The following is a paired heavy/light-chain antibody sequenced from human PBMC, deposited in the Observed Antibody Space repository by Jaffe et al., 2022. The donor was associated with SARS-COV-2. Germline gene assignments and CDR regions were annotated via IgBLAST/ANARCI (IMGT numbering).Light chain of an antibody. CDR3: QQSYSTPQGIT. V-gene: IGKV1-39*01. CDR2: AAS. J-gene: IGKJ4*01. CDR1: QSISSY. Sequence: DIQMTQSPSSLSASVGDRVTITCRASQSISSYLNWYQQKPGKAPKLLIYAASSLQSGVPSRFSGSGSGTDFTLTISSLQPEDFATYYCQQSYSTPQGITFGGGTKVEIK.
Heavy chain of an antibody. D-gene: IGHD6-19*01. CDR2: ISYDGSNK. CDR1: GFTFSSYG. CDR3: AKDHSRTQWLQTVTYNWFDP. J-gene: IGHJ5*02. V-gene: IGHV3-30*18. Sequence: QVQLVESGGGVVQPGRSLRLSCAASGFTFSSYGMHWVRQAPGKGLEWVAVISYDGSNKYYADSVKGRFTISRDNSKNTLYLQMNSLRAEDTAVYYCAKDHSRTQWLQTVTYNWFDPWGQGTLVTVSS.